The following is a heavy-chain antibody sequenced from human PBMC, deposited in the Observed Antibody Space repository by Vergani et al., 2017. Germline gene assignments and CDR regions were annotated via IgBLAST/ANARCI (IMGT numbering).Heavy chain of an antibody. V-gene: IGHV4-39*07. J-gene: IGHJ2*01. D-gene: IGHD3-22*01. CDR1: GGSISSSSYY. CDR2: IYYSGSP. Sequence: QLQLQESGPGLVKPSETLSLTCTVSGGSISSSSYYWGWILQPPGKGLEWIGSIYYSGSPYYNPVLKSRVTISVDTSKNQFSLKLSSVTAADTAVYYCARDYYDSSGYTTLAKGVRGRNWYFDLWGRGTLVTVSS. CDR3: ARDYYDSSGYTTLAKGVRGRNWYFDL.